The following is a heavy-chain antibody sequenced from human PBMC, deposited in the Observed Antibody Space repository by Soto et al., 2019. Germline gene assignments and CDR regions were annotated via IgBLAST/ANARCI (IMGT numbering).Heavy chain of an antibody. J-gene: IGHJ5*02. D-gene: IGHD3-10*01. CDR1: GGSISSYY. CDR2: IYYSGST. V-gene: IGHV4-59*01. Sequence: QVQLQESGPGLVKPSETLSLTCTVSGGSISSYYWSWIRQPPGKGLEWIGYIYYSGSTNYHPSLKSRVTISVDTSKNQFSLKLSSVTAADTAVYYCARDSGGFDPWGQGTLVTVSS. CDR3: ARDSGGFDP.